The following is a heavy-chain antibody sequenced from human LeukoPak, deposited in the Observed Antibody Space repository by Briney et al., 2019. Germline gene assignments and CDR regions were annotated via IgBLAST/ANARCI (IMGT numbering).Heavy chain of an antibody. D-gene: IGHD6-19*01. Sequence: GASVKVSCKASGYTFTSYYMHWVRQAPGQGLEWMGIINPSGGSTSYAQKFQGRVTMTRDTSMSTVYMELSSLRSEDTAVYYCASYSSGYNSFDYWGQGTLVTVSS. J-gene: IGHJ4*02. V-gene: IGHV1-46*01. CDR1: GYTFTSYY. CDR3: ASYSSGYNSFDY. CDR2: INPSGGST.